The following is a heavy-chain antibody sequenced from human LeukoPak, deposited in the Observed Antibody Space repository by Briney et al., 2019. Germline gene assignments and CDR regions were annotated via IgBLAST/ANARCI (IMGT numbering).Heavy chain of an antibody. V-gene: IGHV4-34*01. J-gene: IGHJ4*02. CDR1: GGSISSYY. CDR3: ARGLAAAAAYYFDY. CDR2: INHSGST. Sequence: PSETLSLTCTVSGGSISSYYWSWIRQPPGKGLEWIGEINHSGSTNYNPSLKSRVTISVDTSKNQFSLKLSSVTAADTAVYYCARGLAAAAAYYFDYWGQGTLVTVSS. D-gene: IGHD6-13*01.